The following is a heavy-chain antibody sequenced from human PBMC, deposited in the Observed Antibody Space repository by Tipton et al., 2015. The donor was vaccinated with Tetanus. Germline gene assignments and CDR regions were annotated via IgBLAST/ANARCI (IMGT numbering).Heavy chain of an antibody. CDR3: ARRGCRGGSCFISPNYGMDV. J-gene: IGHJ6*02. D-gene: IGHD2-15*01. CDR1: GFTFSNYA. V-gene: IGHV3-23*01. Sequence: SLRLSCVASGFTFSNYAFNWVRQAPGKGLEWVSSVGTSASNTYYADSVKGRCTISRDNSKNTVVLHVTILRGEDTAVYYCARRGCRGGSCFISPNYGMDVWGQGTTVTVSS. CDR2: VGTSASNT.